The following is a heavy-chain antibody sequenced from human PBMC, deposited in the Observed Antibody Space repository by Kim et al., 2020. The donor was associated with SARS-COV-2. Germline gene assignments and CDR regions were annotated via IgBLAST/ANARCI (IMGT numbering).Heavy chain of an antibody. J-gene: IGHJ6*02. CDR2: FDPEDGET. CDR3: ATAATAMVGQIYYYYYGMDV. Sequence: ASVKVSCKVSGYTLTELSMHWVRQAPGKGLEWMGGFDPEDGETIYAQKFQGRVTMTEDTSTDTAYMELSSLRSEDTAVYYCATAATAMVGQIYYYYYGMDVWGQGTTVTVSS. CDR1: GYTLTELS. D-gene: IGHD5-18*01. V-gene: IGHV1-24*01.